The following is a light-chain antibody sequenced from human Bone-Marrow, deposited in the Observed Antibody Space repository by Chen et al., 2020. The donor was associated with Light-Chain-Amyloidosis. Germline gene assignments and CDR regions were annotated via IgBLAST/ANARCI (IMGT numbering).Light chain of an antibody. CDR3: QSAYSSGTYEVI. CDR1: DLPTKY. CDR2: RDT. V-gene: IGLV3-25*03. Sequence: SYELTQPPSVSVSPGQTSRITCSGDDLPTKYAYWYQQKPGQAAVLVIHRDTERPSGISERLSGSSSGTTATLTISGVQAEDEADYHCQSAYSSGTYEVIFGGGTKLTVL. J-gene: IGLJ2*01.